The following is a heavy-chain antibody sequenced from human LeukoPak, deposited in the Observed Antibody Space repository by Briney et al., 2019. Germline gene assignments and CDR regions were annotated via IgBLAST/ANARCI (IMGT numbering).Heavy chain of an antibody. CDR1: GGTFSSYA. CDR3: AQDGESYGDYGKGIDY. D-gene: IGHD4-17*01. J-gene: IGHJ4*02. V-gene: IGHV1-69*05. CDR2: IIPIFGTA. Sequence: ASVKVSCKASGGTFSSYAISWVRQAPGQGLEWMGRIIPIFGTANYAQKFQGRVTITTDESTNTAYMELSSLRSEDTAVYYCAQDGESYGDYGKGIDYWGQGTLVTVSS.